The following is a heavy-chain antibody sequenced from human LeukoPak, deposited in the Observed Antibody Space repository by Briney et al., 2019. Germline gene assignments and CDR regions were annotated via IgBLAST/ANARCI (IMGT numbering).Heavy chain of an antibody. CDR2: INRSSSYI. D-gene: IGHD3-9*01. CDR3: ARDPYYAILTGFDY. CDR1: GFTFSSYS. V-gene: IGHV3-21*01. J-gene: IGHJ4*02. Sequence: GGSLRLSCAASGFTFSSYSMNWVRHAPGKGLEWVSSINRSSSYIYYVDSVKGRFTISRDNAKNSLYLEMNNLRADDTAVYYCARDPYYAILTGFDYWGQGTLVTVSS.